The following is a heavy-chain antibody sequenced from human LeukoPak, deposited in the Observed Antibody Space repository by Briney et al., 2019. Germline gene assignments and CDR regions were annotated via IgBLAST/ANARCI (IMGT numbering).Heavy chain of an antibody. CDR2: ISSSSSYI. Sequence: GVSLRLSCAASGFTFSSYSMNWVRQAPGKGLEWVSSISSSSSYIYYADSVKGRFTISRDNAKNSLYLQMNSLRAEDTAVYYCAREGIAARLFSRYYYYMDVWGKGTTVTVSS. V-gene: IGHV3-21*01. J-gene: IGHJ6*03. CDR1: GFTFSSYS. D-gene: IGHD6-6*01. CDR3: AREGIAARLFSRYYYYMDV.